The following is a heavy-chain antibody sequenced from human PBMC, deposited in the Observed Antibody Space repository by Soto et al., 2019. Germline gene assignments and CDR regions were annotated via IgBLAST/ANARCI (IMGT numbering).Heavy chain of an antibody. CDR1: GFTFSSYW. CDR3: ARGEPGGADLDY. CDR2: INSDGSST. V-gene: IGHV3-74*01. D-gene: IGHD3-16*01. Sequence: EVQLVESGGGLVQPGGSLRLSCAASGFTFSSYWMHWVRQAPGKGLVWVSRINSDGSSTSYADSVKGRFTTSRDNAKNTLYLQVSSLRAEDTAVYYCARGEPGGADLDYWGQGTLVTVSP. J-gene: IGHJ4*02.